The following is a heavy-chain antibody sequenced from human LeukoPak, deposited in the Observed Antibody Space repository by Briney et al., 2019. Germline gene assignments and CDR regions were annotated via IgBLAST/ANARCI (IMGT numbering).Heavy chain of an antibody. J-gene: IGHJ4*02. Sequence: PSETLSLTCTVSGGSISSYYWSWIRQPAGKGLEWIGRIYTSGGTNYNPSLKSRVTMSVDTSKNQFSLKLSSVTAADTAVYYCARVIGALGYGDYFDYWGQGTLVTVSS. CDR2: IYTSGGT. V-gene: IGHV4-4*07. CDR1: GGSISSYY. D-gene: IGHD4-17*01. CDR3: ARVIGALGYGDYFDY.